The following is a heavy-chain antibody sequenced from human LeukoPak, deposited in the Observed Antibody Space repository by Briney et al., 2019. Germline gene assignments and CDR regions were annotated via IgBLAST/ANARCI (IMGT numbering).Heavy chain of an antibody. Sequence: SETLSLTCTVSGGSISSGSYYWSWIRQPAGKGLEWIGRIYTSGSTNYNPSLKSRVTISVDTSKNQFSLKLSSVTATDTAVYYCARGSVTMIVVEDAFDIWGQGTMVTVSS. D-gene: IGHD3-22*01. J-gene: IGHJ3*02. V-gene: IGHV4-61*02. CDR2: IYTSGST. CDR3: ARGSVTMIVVEDAFDI. CDR1: GGSISSGSYY.